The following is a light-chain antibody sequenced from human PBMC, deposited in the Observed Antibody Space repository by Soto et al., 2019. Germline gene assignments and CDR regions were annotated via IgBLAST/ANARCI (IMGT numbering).Light chain of an antibody. CDR2: DDN. J-gene: IGLJ1*01. CDR1: SSNIGGNS. CDR3: GSWDSSLSAYV. V-gene: IGLV1-51*01. Sequence: QSVLTPPPPVSAAPGQKVTISCSGSSSNIGGNSVSWYQQLPGTAPKLLIYDDNKRPSGIPDRFSGSKSGTSATLGITGFQTGDEADYYCGSWDSSLSAYVFGTGTKVNVL.